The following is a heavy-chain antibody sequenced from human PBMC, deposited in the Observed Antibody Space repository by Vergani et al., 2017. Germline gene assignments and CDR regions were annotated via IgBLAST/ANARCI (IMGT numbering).Heavy chain of an antibody. CDR2: INHSGST. D-gene: IGHD2-15*01. J-gene: IGHJ6*03. Sequence: QVQLQQWGAGLLKPSETLSLTCAVYGGSFSGYYWSWIRQPPGKGLEWIGEINHSGSTNYNPSLKSRVTISVDTSKNQFSLKLSSVTAADTAVDYCARGKYCSGGSCYYYYYYXMDVWGKGTTVTVSS. CDR1: GGSFSGYY. CDR3: ARGKYCSGGSCYYYYYYXMDV. V-gene: IGHV4-34*01.